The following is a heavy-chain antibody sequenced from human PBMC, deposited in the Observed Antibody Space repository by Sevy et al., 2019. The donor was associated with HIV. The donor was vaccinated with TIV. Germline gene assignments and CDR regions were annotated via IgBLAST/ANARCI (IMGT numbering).Heavy chain of an antibody. CDR1: GFTFNTYE. CDR2: ISSSGSTI. J-gene: IGHJ4*02. Sequence: GGSLGLSCAASGFTFNTYEMNWVRQAPGKGLEWVSYISSSGSTIYYADSVKGRFTISRDNAKNSLYLQMNSLRAEDTAVYYCARGEWGGVNYWGQGTLVTVSS. CDR3: ARGEWGGVNY. D-gene: IGHD3-16*01. V-gene: IGHV3-48*03.